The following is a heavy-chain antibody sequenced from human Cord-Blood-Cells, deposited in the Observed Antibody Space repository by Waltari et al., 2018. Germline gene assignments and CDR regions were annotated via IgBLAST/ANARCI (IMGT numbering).Heavy chain of an antibody. CDR3: ARGTGDRPFDFDY. V-gene: IGHV6-1*01. J-gene: IGHJ4*02. CDR2: TYYRSKWYN. D-gene: IGHD7-27*01. CDR1: GDRASTTSAP. Sequence: QVQLQHSGPGLVKPSQTLSLTRAIPGDRASTTSAPWNWIRHSPSRGLEWLGRTYYRSKWYNDYAVSVKSRITINPDTSKNQFSLQLNSVTPEDTAVYYCARGTGDRPFDFDYWGQGTLVTVSS.